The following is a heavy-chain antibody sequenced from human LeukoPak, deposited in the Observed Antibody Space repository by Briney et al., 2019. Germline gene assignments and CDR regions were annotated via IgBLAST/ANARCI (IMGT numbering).Heavy chain of an antibody. CDR1: GFTFSGSA. CDR2: IRSKANSYAT. J-gene: IGHJ1*01. CDR3: YGGGRSGWYSE. D-gene: IGHD6-19*01. V-gene: IGHV3-73*01. Sequence: TGGSLRLSCAASGFTFSGSAMRWVRQASGKGLEWVGRIRSKANSYATAHAASVNGSFTISRDDSKNTAYLQLNSLKPEATAVYSCYGGGRSGWYSEWGQGTLVTVSS.